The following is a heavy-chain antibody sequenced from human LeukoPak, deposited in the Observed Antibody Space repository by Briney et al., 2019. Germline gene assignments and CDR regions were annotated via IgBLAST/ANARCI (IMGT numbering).Heavy chain of an antibody. J-gene: IGHJ4*02. CDR3: AKDTYSTSPYNFDS. CDR1: GFTFSSYW. V-gene: IGHV3-74*01. Sequence: PGGPLRLSCAASGFTFSSYWMHWVRQAPGKGLVWVSRINSDGSSTSYADSVKGRFTISRDNAKNTLYLQMNSLRAEDTAVYYCAKDTYSTSPYNFDSWGQGTLVTVSS. D-gene: IGHD4-11*01. CDR2: INSDGSST.